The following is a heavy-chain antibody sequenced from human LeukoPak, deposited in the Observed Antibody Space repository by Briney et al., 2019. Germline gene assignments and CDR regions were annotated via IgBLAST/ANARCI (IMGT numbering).Heavy chain of an antibody. V-gene: IGHV3-23*01. CDR2: ISGSGGSS. D-gene: IGHD3-10*01. CDR1: GFTFSSYA. Sequence: GGSLRLSCAASGFTFSSYAMSWVRQAPGRGLEWVSGISGSGGSSYYADSVKGRFTISRDYSKKTLYLQMNSLRAEDTAVYYCAKVPPYYYGSGYEYYFDYWGQGTLVTVSS. J-gene: IGHJ4*02. CDR3: AKVPPYYYGSGYEYYFDY.